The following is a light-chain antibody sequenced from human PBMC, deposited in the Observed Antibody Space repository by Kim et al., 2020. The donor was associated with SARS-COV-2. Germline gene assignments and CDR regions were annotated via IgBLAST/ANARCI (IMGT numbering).Light chain of an antibody. Sequence: GDPVTSSSPRSSGNLADNYVQWYQQRPGSAPTIVIYEDNERPSGVPDRFSGSIDTSSSSASLTISGLKTEDEADYYCQSYDISNVIFGGGTQLTVL. J-gene: IGLJ2*01. CDR1: SGNLADNY. CDR3: QSYDISNVI. CDR2: EDN. V-gene: IGLV6-57*03.